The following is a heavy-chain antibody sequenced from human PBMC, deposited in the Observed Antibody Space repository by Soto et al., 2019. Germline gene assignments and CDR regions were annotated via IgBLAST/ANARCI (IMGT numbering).Heavy chain of an antibody. Sequence: SQTLSLTCAVSGDSVSSNNATWIWIRQSPSRGLEWLGRTYYRSRWYNDYTISVKSRITINPDTSKNQFSLQLSSVTPEDTAVYYCARGCSSSWATNWFDPWGQGTLFTVS. CDR1: GDSVSSNNAT. J-gene: IGHJ5*02. CDR3: ARGCSSSWATNWFDP. V-gene: IGHV6-1*01. D-gene: IGHD6-13*01. CDR2: TYYRSRWYN.